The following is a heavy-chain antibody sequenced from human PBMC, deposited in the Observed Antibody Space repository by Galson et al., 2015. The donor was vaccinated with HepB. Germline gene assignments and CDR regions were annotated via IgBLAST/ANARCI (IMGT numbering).Heavy chain of an antibody. CDR2: ISYDGSNK. CDR1: GFTFSSYA. V-gene: IGHV3-30*04. Sequence: SLRLSCAASGFTFSSYAMHWVRQAPGKGLEWVAVISYDGSNKYYADSVKGRFTISRDNSKNTLYLQMNSLRAEDTAVYYCARVVPTTVTYYYYYGMDVWGQGTTVTVSS. J-gene: IGHJ6*02. CDR3: ARVVPTTVTYYYYYGMDV. D-gene: IGHD4-17*01.